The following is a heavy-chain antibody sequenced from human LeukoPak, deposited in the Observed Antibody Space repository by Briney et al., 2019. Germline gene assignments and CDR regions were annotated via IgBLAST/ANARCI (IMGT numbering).Heavy chain of an antibody. V-gene: IGHV3-48*02. J-gene: IGHJ4*02. CDR3: VRAHYYDSSGYWGFDY. D-gene: IGHD3-22*01. Sequence: GGSLRLSCAASGFTFSSYSMNWVRQAPGKGLEWVSYISDGGSRIYYVDSVKGRFTISRDNAENSLYLQMNSLRDEDTAVYYCVRAHYYDSSGYWGFDYWGQGTLVTVSS. CDR1: GFTFSSYS. CDR2: ISDGGSRI.